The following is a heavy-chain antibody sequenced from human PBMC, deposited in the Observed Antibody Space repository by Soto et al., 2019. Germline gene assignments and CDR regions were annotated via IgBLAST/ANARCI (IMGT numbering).Heavy chain of an antibody. CDR2: IYHSGST. V-gene: IGHV4-4*02. J-gene: IGHJ2*01. D-gene: IGHD4-17*01. CDR1: GGSISSSNW. CDR3: ARTTVTTSFRYFDL. Sequence: QVQLQESGPGLVKPSGTLSLTCAVSGGSISSSNWWSWVRQPPGKGLEWIGEIYHSGSTNYNPSLKCRVTISVDKSKNQFSLKLSSVTAADTAVYYCARTTVTTSFRYFDLWGRGTLVTVSS.